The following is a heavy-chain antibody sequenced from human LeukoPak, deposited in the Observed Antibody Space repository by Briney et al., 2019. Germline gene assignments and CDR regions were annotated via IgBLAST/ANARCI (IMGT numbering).Heavy chain of an antibody. J-gene: IGHJ4*02. V-gene: IGHV3-74*01. D-gene: IGHD4-17*01. CDR1: GFTFSNSW. CDR3: TRDIYGPGDY. CDR2: INPDGSSS. Sequence: GGSLRLSCAASGFTFSNSWMQWVRQAPGKGLVWVSRINPDGSSSGYADSVKGRFAISRDNAKNTLYVQMNSLRAEDTAVYYCTRDIYGPGDYWGQGTLVAVSS.